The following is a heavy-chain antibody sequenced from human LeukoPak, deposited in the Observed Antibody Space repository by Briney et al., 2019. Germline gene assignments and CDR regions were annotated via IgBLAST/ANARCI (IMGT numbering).Heavy chain of an antibody. J-gene: IGHJ3*02. CDR2: VYYSGSS. CDR3: ARYIVVVPAAIHDAFDI. V-gene: IGHV4-39*07. CDR1: GDSITSNSFY. Sequence: SETLSLTCTVSGDSITSNSFYWGWIRQPPGKGLEWIGSVYYSGSSYSNPSLKSRVTISVDTSKNQFSLKVTSVTAADTAVYYCARYIVVVPAAIHDAFDIWGQGTMVTVSS. D-gene: IGHD2-2*01.